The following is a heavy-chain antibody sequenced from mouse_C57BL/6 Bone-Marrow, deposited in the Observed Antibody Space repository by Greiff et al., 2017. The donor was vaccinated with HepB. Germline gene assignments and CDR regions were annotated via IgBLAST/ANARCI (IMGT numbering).Heavy chain of an antibody. CDR2: IYPGSGST. CDR1: GYTFTSYW. Sequence: QVQLKQPGAELVKPGASVKMSCKASGYTFTSYWITWVKQRPGQGLEWIGDIYPGSGSTNYNEKFKSKATLTVDTSSSTAYMQLSSLTSEDSAVYYCARDFFITTVVADYWGQGTTLTVSS. CDR3: ARDFFITTVVADY. J-gene: IGHJ2*01. D-gene: IGHD1-1*01. V-gene: IGHV1-55*01.